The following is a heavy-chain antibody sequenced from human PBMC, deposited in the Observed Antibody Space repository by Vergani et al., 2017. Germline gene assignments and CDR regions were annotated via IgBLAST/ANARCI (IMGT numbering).Heavy chain of an antibody. CDR1: GGSISSSSYY. J-gene: IGHJ5*02. D-gene: IGHD1-26*01. CDR3: VRELLPRNNWFDP. CDR2: IYYSGST. V-gene: IGHV4-39*07. Sequence: QLQLQESGPGLVKPSETLSLTCTVSGGSISSSSYYWGWIRQPPGKGLEWIGSIYYSGSTDYHPSLKSRVTISVDTSKNQFSLKLSSVTAADTAVYYCVRELLPRNNWFDPWGQGTLVTVSS.